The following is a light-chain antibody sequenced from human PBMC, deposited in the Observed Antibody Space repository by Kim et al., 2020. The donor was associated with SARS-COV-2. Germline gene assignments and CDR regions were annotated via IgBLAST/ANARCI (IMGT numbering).Light chain of an antibody. V-gene: IGKV4-1*01. Sequence: ERATVHCKSSQSVLYSSNDKNSLTWYQQKPAQPPKLLIYWASTRESGVPDRFSGGGSGTDFTLTISNLQAEDVAVYYCHQDYSLPSFGQGTKLEI. CDR2: WAS. CDR3: HQDYSLPS. J-gene: IGKJ2*01. CDR1: QSVLYSSNDKNS.